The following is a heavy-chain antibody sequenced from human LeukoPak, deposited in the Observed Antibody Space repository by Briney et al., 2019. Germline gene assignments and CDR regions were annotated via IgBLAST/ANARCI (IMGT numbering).Heavy chain of an antibody. J-gene: IGHJ3*02. CDR3: AKPDPSGRSVGGVIVIGAFDI. CDR1: GFTFSSYA. V-gene: IGHV3-23*01. CDR2: ISGSGGST. Sequence: GGSLRLSCAASGFTFSSYAMSWVRQAPGKGLEWVSAISGSGGSTYYADSVKGRFTISRDNSKNTLYLQMNSLRAEDTAVYYCAKPDPSGRSVGGVIVIGAFDIWGQGTMVTVSS. D-gene: IGHD3-16*02.